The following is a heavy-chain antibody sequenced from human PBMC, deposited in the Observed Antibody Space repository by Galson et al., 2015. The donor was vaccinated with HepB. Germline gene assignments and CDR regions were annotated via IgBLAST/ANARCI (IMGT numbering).Heavy chain of an antibody. CDR2: ISSSSSYI. D-gene: IGHD2-21*01. CDR3: ARDHSPVVVIAMDAFDI. V-gene: IGHV3-21*01. J-gene: IGHJ3*02. Sequence: SLRLSCAASGFTFSSYSMNWVRQAPGKGLEWVSSISSSSSYIYYADSVKGRFTISRDNAKNSLYLQMNSLRAEDTAVYYCARDHSPVVVIAMDAFDIWGQGTMVTVSS. CDR1: GFTFSSYS.